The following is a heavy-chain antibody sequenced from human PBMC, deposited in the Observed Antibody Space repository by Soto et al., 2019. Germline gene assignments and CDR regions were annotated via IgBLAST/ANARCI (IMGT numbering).Heavy chain of an antibody. CDR3: ARDLASGGPGLYGMDV. D-gene: IGHD3-10*01. CDR1: VASISSGDYY. J-gene: IGHJ6*02. V-gene: IGHV4-30-4*01. Sequence: PAKTLSLTGTVSVASISSGDYYWCWIRQPPGKGLGWIGYIYYSGSTYYNTSLKSRVTISVDTSKNQFSLKLSSVTAADTAAYYCARDLASGGPGLYGMDVWGQGTTVTVSS. CDR2: IYYSGST.